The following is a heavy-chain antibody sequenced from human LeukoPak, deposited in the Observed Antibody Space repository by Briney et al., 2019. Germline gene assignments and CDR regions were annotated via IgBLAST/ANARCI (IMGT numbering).Heavy chain of an antibody. CDR1: GFTFKNAW. V-gene: IGHV3-15*01. Sequence: PGGSLRLSCAASGFTFKNAWMSWVRQAPGKGPEWVARIKDKGEGGTIDYAASVRGRFTISSDDSRDAVYLQMNSLIVDDSAVYYCTTDPRYWGQGTLVTVSS. J-gene: IGHJ4*02. CDR3: TTDPRY. CDR2: IKDKGEGGTI.